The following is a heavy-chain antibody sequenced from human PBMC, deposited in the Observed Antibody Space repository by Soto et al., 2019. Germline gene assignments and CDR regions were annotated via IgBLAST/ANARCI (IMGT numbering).Heavy chain of an antibody. CDR2: IYYSGST. D-gene: IGHD5-12*01. J-gene: IGHJ4*02. Sequence: SETLSLTCTVSGGSISSGGYYWSWIRQHPGKGLEWIGYIYYSGSTYYNPSLKSRVTISVDTSKNQFSLKLSSVTAADTAVYYCATGVADIVAGNFDYWGQGTLVTVSS. CDR3: ATGVADIVAGNFDY. V-gene: IGHV4-31*03. CDR1: GGSISSGGYY.